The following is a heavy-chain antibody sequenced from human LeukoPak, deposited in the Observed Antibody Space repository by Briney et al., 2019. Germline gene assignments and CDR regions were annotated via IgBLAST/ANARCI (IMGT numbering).Heavy chain of an antibody. D-gene: IGHD1/OR15-1a*01. CDR2: IGGSGSPT. J-gene: IGHJ4*02. CDR1: GFTFSTYA. V-gene: IGHV3-23*01. CDR3: AKGTHFDS. Sequence: GGSLRLSCAASGFTFSTYAMSWARQAPGGGLEWVSAIGGSGSPTYYADSVKGRFTISRDNSKNTLYLQVNSLRAEDTAVYYCAKGTHFDSWGQGTQVTVSS.